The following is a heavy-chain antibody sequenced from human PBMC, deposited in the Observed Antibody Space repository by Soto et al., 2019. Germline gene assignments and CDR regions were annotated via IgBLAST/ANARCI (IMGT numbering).Heavy chain of an antibody. J-gene: IGHJ4*02. D-gene: IGHD3-16*01. Sequence: SGPTMVYPTQTLTMTCTFSGFSLSTSGVGVGWIRQPPGKALEWLALIYWDDDKRYSPSLKSRLTITKDTSKNQVVLTMTNMDPVDTATYYCAHAFYVPVPHQWGQGTLVTVSS. CDR1: GFSLSTSGVG. V-gene: IGHV2-5*02. CDR2: IYWDDDK. CDR3: AHAFYVPVPHQ.